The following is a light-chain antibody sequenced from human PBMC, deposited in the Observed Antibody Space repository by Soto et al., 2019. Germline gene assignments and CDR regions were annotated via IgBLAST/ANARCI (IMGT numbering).Light chain of an antibody. CDR2: SNN. J-gene: IGLJ3*02. V-gene: IGLV1-44*01. Sequence: QSVLTQPPSASGTPGQRVTISCSGSSSNIGSNTVNWYQQVPGTAPKLLIYSNNQRPSGVPDRFSGSKSGTSASLAISGLQSEDEADYYCAAWDDSLNGPVFGGGTQLTVL. CDR3: AAWDDSLNGPV. CDR1: SSNIGSNT.